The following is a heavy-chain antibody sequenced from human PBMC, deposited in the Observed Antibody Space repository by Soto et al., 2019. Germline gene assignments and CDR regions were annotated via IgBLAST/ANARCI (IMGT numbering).Heavy chain of an antibody. CDR1: SASIISEQR. CDR3: ARSFGWYAIDQ. V-gene: IGHV4-4*02. J-gene: IGHJ4*02. CDR2: IHHSGST. Sequence: QMQLQESCPGLVKPSETLSLTCAVSSASIISEQRWSWVRQPPGKGLEWIGEIHHSGSTNNNPSLRSRVTMSLDKSKNQFSLNLNSVTAADTAVYYCARSFGWYAIDQWGQGTLVIVSS. D-gene: IGHD6-19*01.